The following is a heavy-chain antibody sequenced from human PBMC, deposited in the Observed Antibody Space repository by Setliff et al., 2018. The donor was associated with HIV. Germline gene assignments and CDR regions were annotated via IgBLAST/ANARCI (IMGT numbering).Heavy chain of an antibody. CDR2: ITGSGGNT. D-gene: IGHD4-17*01. J-gene: IGHJ4*02. CDR3: AKGHYDDWYYFDY. CDR1: GFTFGGFA. V-gene: IGHV3-23*01. Sequence: HPGGSLRLSCVPSGFTFGGFAMSWVRQAPGRGLEWVSAITGSGGNTYYADSVKGRFTISRDNSENTLYLQMNSLRADDTAMYYCAKGHYDDWYYFDYWGPGTLVTSPQ.